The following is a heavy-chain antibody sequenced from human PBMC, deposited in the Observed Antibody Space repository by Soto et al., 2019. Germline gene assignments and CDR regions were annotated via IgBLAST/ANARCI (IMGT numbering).Heavy chain of an antibody. J-gene: IGHJ4*02. CDR3: TRGGDAYKNGH. CDR1: GGSVIIGTYY. D-gene: IGHD2-21*01. CDR2: IHYSGST. V-gene: IGHV4-61*01. Sequence: QVQLQESGPGLVKPSETLSLTCTVPGGSVIIGTYYWSWIRQPPGKGLEWIGFIHYSGSTNYNPSLKSRVTMSVDTSKNQFSLNLTSVNAADTAVYYCTRGGDAYKNGHWGQGTLVTVSS.